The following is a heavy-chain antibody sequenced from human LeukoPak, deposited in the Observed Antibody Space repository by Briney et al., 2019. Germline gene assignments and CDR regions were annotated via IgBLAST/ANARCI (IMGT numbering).Heavy chain of an antibody. D-gene: IGHD4-17*01. CDR2: IHHSGST. V-gene: IGHV4-34*01. CDR3: SRARGYGAFYNYFDP. CDR1: GGSFSDYY. Sequence: SETLSLTCAVYGGSFSDYYWNWIRQPPGKGLEWIGEIHHSGSTNYNPSLKSRVTISVDTSQNQFSLKLSSVTAADTAVYYCSRARGYGAFYNYFDPWGQGTLVTVSS. J-gene: IGHJ5*02.